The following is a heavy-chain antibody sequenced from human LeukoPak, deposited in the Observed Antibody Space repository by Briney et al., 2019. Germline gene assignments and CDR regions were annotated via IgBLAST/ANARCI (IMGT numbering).Heavy chain of an antibody. CDR2: IYHSGST. CDR3: ARTPIGSSWSSVYNWFDP. CDR1: SGSISSSNW. J-gene: IGHJ5*02. D-gene: IGHD6-13*01. Sequence: PSETLSLTCAVSSGSISSSNWWRWVRQPPGKGLEWIGEIYHSGSTNYNPPLKSRVTISVDKSKNQFSLKLSSVTAADTAVYYCARTPIGSSWSSVYNWFDPWGQGTLFTVSS. V-gene: IGHV4-4*02.